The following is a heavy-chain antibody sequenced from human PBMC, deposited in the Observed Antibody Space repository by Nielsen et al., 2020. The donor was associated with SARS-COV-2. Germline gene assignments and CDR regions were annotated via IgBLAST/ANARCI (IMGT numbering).Heavy chain of an antibody. J-gene: IGHJ3*01. Sequence: GGSLRLSCAASGFTFNTYAMSWVRQAPGKGLEWVSAVTGNGAATYYADSVKGRVSISRDNSKNTLYLQMNTLRAEDTAVYYCAGDPSGITRRFDLWGQGTMVTVSS. CDR3: AGDPSGITRRFDL. V-gene: IGHV3-23*01. D-gene: IGHD1-20*01. CDR1: GFTFNTYA. CDR2: VTGNGAAT.